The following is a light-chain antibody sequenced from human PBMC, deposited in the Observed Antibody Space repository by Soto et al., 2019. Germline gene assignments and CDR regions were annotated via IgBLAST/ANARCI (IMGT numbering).Light chain of an antibody. V-gene: IGKV3-20*01. J-gene: IGKJ4*01. CDR3: QQYESSPLT. CDR1: QSVSSAL. Sequence: EIVLTQSPDTRSLSPGERATLSCRASQSVSSALLAWYQQKPGQAPRLLIYRASTRATGIPDRFTGSGSGTDCTLTISRLEPEDFAVYYCQQYESSPLTFGGGTKVEIK. CDR2: RAS.